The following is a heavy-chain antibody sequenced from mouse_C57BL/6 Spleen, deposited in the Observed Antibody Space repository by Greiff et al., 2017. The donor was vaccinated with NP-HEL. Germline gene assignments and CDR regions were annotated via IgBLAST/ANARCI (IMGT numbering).Heavy chain of an antibody. CDR3: ARVEDYGGFDV. CDR2: IYPGDGDT. CDR1: GYAFSSSW. D-gene: IGHD1-1*01. Sequence: VQLQESGPELVKPGASVKISCKASGYAFSSSWMNWVKQRPGKGLEWIGRIYPGDGDTNYNGKFKGKATLTADKSSSTAYMQLSSLTSEDSAVYCCARVEDYGGFDVWGTGTTVTVSS. J-gene: IGHJ1*03. V-gene: IGHV1-82*01.